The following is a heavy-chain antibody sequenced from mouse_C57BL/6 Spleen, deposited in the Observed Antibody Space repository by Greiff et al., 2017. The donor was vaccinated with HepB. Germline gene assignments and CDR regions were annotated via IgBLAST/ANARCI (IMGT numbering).Heavy chain of an antibody. J-gene: IGHJ4*01. CDR1: GYTFTDYY. V-gene: IGHV1-26*01. D-gene: IGHD3-2*02. CDR2: INPNNGGT. Sequence: EVQLQQSGPELVKPGASVKISCKASGYTFTDYYMNWVKQSHGKSLEWIGDINPNNGGTSYNQKFKGKATLTVDKSSSTAYMELRSLTSEDSAVYYCARTTAQAHGYDYWGQGTSVTVSS. CDR3: ARTTAQAHGYDY.